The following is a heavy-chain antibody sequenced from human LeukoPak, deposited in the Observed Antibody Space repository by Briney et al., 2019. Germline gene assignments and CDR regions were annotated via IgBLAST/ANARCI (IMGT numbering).Heavy chain of an antibody. CDR2: VCGSGSNT. V-gene: IGHV3-23*01. D-gene: IGHD3-9*01. J-gene: IGHJ4*02. CDR3: ARGAMPSYDILAGTLYVDY. CDR1: GFPFSRYA. Sequence: GGSLTLLCAASGFPFSRYAMSCVRQAPGKGLEGVSSVCGSGSNTHYADSVKGRFTIPRDNSKNTLYLQMNSLRAEDRAVFYCARGAMPSYDILAGTLYVDYWGQGTLVTVSS.